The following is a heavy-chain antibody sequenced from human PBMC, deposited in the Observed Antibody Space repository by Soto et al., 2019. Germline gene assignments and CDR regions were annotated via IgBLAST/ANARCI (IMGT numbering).Heavy chain of an antibody. CDR2: VYYGGGT. V-gene: IGHV4-39*02. Sequence: PSDTLSLTRTVSRVSISSGKHYWVLIRQPPGKGLEWIGTVYYGGGTKYNPSLKSRVTIAVDTSKNHLSLKLTSVTAADTAMYYCVSSHCSGHRCYYTYSGQGALVIVSS. J-gene: IGHJ4*02. CDR1: RVSISSGKHY. CDR3: VSSHCSGHRCYYTY. D-gene: IGHD3-22*01.